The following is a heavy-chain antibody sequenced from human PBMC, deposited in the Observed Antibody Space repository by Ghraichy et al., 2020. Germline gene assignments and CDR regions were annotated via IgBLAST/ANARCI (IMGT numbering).Heavy chain of an antibody. CDR3: AIGFIVVVPAAIGCSGGSCYSELDY. J-gene: IGHJ4*02. D-gene: IGHD2-15*01. CDR1: GFTFSSYA. CDR2: ISGSGGST. Sequence: LSLTCAASGFTFSSYAMSWVRQAPGKGLEWVSAISGSGGSTYYADSVKGRFTISRDNSKNTLYLQMNSLRAEDTAVYYCAIGFIVVVPAAIGCSGGSCYSELDYWGQGTLVTVSS. V-gene: IGHV3-23*01.